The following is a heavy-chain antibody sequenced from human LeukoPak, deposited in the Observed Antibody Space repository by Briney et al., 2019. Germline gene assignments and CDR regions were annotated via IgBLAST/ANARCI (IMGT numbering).Heavy chain of an antibody. Sequence: GGSLRLSCAASGFTFSSYAMSWVRQAPGKGLEWVSAISGSGGSTYYADSVKGRFTISRDNSKNPLYLQMNSLRAEDTAVYYCAKPGAYYDILTGHFDYRGQGTLVTVSS. CDR2: ISGSGGST. V-gene: IGHV3-23*01. D-gene: IGHD3-9*01. CDR1: GFTFSSYA. CDR3: AKPGAYYDILTGHFDY. J-gene: IGHJ4*02.